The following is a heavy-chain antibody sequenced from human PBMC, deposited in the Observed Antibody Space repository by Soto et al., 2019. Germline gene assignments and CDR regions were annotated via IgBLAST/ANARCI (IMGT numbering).Heavy chain of an antibody. CDR2: ISAYNGNT. J-gene: IGHJ6*03. V-gene: IGHV1-18*01. Sequence: ASVKVSCKASGYTFTSYGISWVRQAPGQGLEWMGWISAYNGNTNYAQKLQGRVTMTTDTSTSKAYMELRSLRSDDTAVYYCARDGVYSGYGSLSGYYMDVWGKGTTVTVSS. CDR1: GYTFTSYG. CDR3: ARDGVYSGYGSLSGYYMDV. D-gene: IGHD5-12*01.